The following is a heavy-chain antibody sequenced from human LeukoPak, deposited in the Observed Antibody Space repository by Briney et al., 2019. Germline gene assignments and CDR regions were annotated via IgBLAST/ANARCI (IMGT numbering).Heavy chain of an antibody. J-gene: IGHJ4*02. V-gene: IGHV3-15*01. CDR2: IKGKTDGGTT. Sequence: GRSLRLSCAASGFTFSNAWMSWVRQAPGKGLEWVGRIKGKTDGGTTDYAAPVKGRFTISRDDSKNTLDPQMNSLNIEDTAVYYCTTRRLYCTSTTCSRSQVAYWGQGTLVTVSS. D-gene: IGHD2-2*01. CDR3: TTRRLYCTSTTCSRSQVAY. CDR1: GFTFSNAW.